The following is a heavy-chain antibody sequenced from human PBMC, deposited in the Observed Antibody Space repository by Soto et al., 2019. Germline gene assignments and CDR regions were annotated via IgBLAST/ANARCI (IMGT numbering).Heavy chain of an antibody. J-gene: IGHJ6*02. CDR2: IWNGGGSNQ. D-gene: IGHD3-10*01. CDR3: ARDRWTMVRGENYYYYYGMDV. CDR1: GFIFSSYA. Sequence: GGSLRLSCATSGFIFSSYAMHWFRRSPAKGLEWVARIWNGGGSNQYYGDSVKGRFTISRDNAKNTLYLQMNSLRAEDTAVYYCARDRWTMVRGENYYYYYGMDVWGQGTTVTVS. V-gene: IGHV3-33*01.